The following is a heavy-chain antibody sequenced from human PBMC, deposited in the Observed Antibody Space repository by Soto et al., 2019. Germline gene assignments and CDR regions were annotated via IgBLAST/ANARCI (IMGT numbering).Heavy chain of an antibody. J-gene: IGHJ5*02. V-gene: IGHV4-34*01. CDR3: APLVSHTAYNWFDP. CDR2: INHSGST. Sequence: QVQLQQWGAGLLKPSETLSLTCAVYGGSFSGYYWSWIRQPPGKGLEWIGEINHSGSTNYNPSLKSRVTVSVDTSKNPFPLKLSSVTAADTAVYYCAPLVSHTAYNWFDPWGQGTLVTVSS. D-gene: IGHD2-21*01. CDR1: GGSFSGYY.